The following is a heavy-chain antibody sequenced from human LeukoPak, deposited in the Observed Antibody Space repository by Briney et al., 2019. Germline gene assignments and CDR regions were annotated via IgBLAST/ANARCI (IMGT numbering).Heavy chain of an antibody. CDR1: GYIFNKFG. Sequence: GASVKVSCKASGYIFNKFGISWVRQAPGQGIEWVGWISAYDGNTEYAQNFQGRVTMTTDTSTSTAYMDLRSLRSDDTAVYYCARDKVIASTGTPNWFDPWGQGTLVTVSS. CDR2: ISAYDGNT. J-gene: IGHJ5*02. V-gene: IGHV1-18*01. D-gene: IGHD1-1*01. CDR3: ARDKVIASTGTPNWFDP.